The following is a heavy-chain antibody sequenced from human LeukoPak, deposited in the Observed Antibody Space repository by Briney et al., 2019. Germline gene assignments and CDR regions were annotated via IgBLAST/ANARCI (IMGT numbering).Heavy chain of an antibody. J-gene: IGHJ4*02. D-gene: IGHD4-11*01. Sequence: KVSCKASGYTFTSYWIGWVRQMPGKGLEWMGIIYPGDSDTRYSPSFQGQVTISADKSISTAYLQWSSLKASDTAMYYCARQIAYSNYVYNWGQGTLVTVSS. CDR1: GYTFTSYW. CDR3: ARQIAYSNYVYN. V-gene: IGHV5-51*01. CDR2: IYPGDSDT.